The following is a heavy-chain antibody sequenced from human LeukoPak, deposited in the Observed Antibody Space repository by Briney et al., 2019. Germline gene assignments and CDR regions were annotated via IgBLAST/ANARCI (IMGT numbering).Heavy chain of an antibody. CDR3: ARAQYSGYDATDY. J-gene: IGHJ4*02. CDR2: INQDASEK. Sequence: GGSLRLSCAASGFTLNTYWMSWVRQAPGKGLEWVANINQDASEKNFVDSVKGRFTISRNNAKNSLYLQMNSLRAEDTAVYYCARAQYSGYDATDYWGQGTLVTVSS. V-gene: IGHV3-7*01. CDR1: GFTLNTYW. D-gene: IGHD5-12*01.